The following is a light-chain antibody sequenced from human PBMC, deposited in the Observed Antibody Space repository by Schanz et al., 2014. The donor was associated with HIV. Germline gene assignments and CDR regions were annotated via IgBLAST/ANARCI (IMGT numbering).Light chain of an antibody. Sequence: QSALTQPASVSGSPGQSITISCTGTSSDVGGYNYVSWYQQHPGKAPKLMLYDVTNRPSGVSNRLSGSKSGNTASLTISGLQAEDEADYYCSSYTSSSSVVFGGGTKLTVL. J-gene: IGLJ2*01. CDR2: DVT. V-gene: IGLV2-14*03. CDR3: SSYTSSSSVV. CDR1: SSDVGGYNY.